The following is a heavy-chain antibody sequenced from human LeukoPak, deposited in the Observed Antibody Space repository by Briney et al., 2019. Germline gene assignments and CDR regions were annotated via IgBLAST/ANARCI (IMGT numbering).Heavy chain of an antibody. D-gene: IGHD2-21*02. V-gene: IGHV1-2*06. CDR2: INPNSGGT. J-gene: IGHJ6*03. CDR1: GYTFTGYY. CDR3: ARDLVTGGLYFYYYMDV. Sequence: ASVKVSCKASGYTFTGYYMHWVRQAPGQGLEWMGRINPNSGGTNYAQKFQGRVTMTGDTSISTAYMELSRLRSEDTAVYYCARDLVTGGLYFYYYMDVWGKGTTVTVSS.